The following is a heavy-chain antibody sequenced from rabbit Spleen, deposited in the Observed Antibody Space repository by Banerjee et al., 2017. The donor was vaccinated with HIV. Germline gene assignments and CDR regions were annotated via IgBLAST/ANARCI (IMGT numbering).Heavy chain of an antibody. CDR2: IYDGSGTST. D-gene: IGHD2-1*01. CDR1: GFSFSSSYY. CDR3: ARGSATMTMLITGYYFNL. V-gene: IGHV1S45*01. J-gene: IGHJ4*01. Sequence: QEQLEESGGGLVTPGESLTLTCKASGFSFSSSYYMCWVRQAPGKGLEWIACIYDGSGTSTKYASWAKGRFTISKASSTTVTLQMTSLTAADTATYFCARGSATMTMLITGYYFNLWGQGTLVTVS.